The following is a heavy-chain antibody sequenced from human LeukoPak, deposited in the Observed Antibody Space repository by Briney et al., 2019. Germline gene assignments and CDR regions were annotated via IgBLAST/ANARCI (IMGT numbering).Heavy chain of an antibody. J-gene: IGHJ4*02. CDR3: ARDCGGDCYLDY. D-gene: IGHD2-21*02. CDR1: GFTFSNYN. V-gene: IGHV3-21*06. CDR2: ITSTSSYM. Sequence: GGSLRLSCAASGFTFSNYNMNWVRQAPGKGLEWVSSITSTSSYMYYADSVKGRFTISRDNAKNSLYLQMNSLRVEDTAVYYCARDCGGDCYLDYWGQGTLVTVSS.